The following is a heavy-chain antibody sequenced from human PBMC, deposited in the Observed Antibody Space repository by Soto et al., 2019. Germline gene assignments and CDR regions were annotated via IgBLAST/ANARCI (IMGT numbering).Heavy chain of an antibody. Sequence: XSVKVSCNASGYPLIDNQIHWLRRAPGQGLEWMGRINPKSDDTNYAQKFQGRVTMTRDTSIDTAYLELTGLTSDDTATYYCARKHSLDYIRWGLDPWGQGTLVTVSS. D-gene: IGHD4-4*01. CDR1: GYPLIDNQ. CDR2: INPKSDDT. CDR3: ARKHSLDYIRWGLDP. V-gene: IGHV1-2*02. J-gene: IGHJ5*02.